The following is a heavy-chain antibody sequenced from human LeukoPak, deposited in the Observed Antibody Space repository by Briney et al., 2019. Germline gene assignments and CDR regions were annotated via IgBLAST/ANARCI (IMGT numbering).Heavy chain of an antibody. V-gene: IGHV1-18*01. J-gene: IGHJ4*02. CDR2: ISGNNDNP. CDR3: ARDGTSTDDY. Sequence: ASVKVSCKTSGYTFSNFGINWVRQAPGQGLEWMGWISGNNDNPNYGQKFQGRFTVTTDSSTSTAYMELGNLRFDDTAVYYCARDGTSTDDYWGQGTLVTVSS. CDR1: GYTFSNFG. D-gene: IGHD2-2*01.